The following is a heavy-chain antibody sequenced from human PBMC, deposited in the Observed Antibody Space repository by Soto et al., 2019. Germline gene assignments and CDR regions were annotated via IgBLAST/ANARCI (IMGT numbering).Heavy chain of an antibody. CDR2: ISGSGGST. CDR1: GFTFSSYA. J-gene: IGHJ4*02. Sequence: EGSLRLSCAASGFTFSSYAMSWVRQAPGKGLEWVSAISGSGGSTYYADSVKGRFTISRDNSKNTLYLQMNSLRAEDTAVYYCAKSQIPPDWLLVTAAIIVETPEWGQGT. D-gene: IGHD2-2*02. V-gene: IGHV3-23*01. CDR3: AKSQIPPDWLLVTAAIIVETPE.